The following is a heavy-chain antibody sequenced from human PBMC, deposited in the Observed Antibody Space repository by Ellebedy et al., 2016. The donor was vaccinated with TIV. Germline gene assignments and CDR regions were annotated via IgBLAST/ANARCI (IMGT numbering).Heavy chain of an antibody. D-gene: IGHD1-26*01. CDR2: IRQDGSET. J-gene: IGHJ4*02. CDR1: GFIFSSYW. Sequence: GESLKISCAASGFIFSSYWMSWVRQAPGKGLEWVANIRQDGSETYYVDSVKGRFTISRDNAKKSVFLQMNSLRAEDTAVYYCARQYIGGFFPYWGQGTLVTVSS. V-gene: IGHV3-7*01. CDR3: ARQYIGGFFPY.